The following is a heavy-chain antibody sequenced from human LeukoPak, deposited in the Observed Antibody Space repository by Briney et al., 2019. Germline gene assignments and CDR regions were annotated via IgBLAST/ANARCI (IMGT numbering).Heavy chain of an antibody. Sequence: PGGSLRLSCAASGFTFSSYEMNWVRQAPGKGLEWIGYIYYSGSTNYNPSLKSRVTISVDTSKNQFSLKLSSVTAADTAVYYCARAKILYGVPSFDYWGQGTLVTVSS. V-gene: IGHV4-59*01. CDR3: ARAKILYGVPSFDY. CDR2: IYYSGST. CDR1: GFTFSSYE. D-gene: IGHD4-17*01. J-gene: IGHJ4*02.